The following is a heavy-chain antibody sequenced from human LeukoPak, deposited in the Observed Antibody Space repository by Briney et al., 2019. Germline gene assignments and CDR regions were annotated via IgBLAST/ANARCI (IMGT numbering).Heavy chain of an antibody. CDR3: ARDRAFSTFDY. V-gene: IGHV3-7*01. CDR2: INPDASTK. J-gene: IGHJ4*02. Sequence: GGSLRLSCAASEFTFTTSWMTWVRQAPGKGLEWLGNINPDASTKNYAASVRGRFTFYRDNAKNSLYLHMSSLRAEDTAIYYCARDRAFSTFDYWGRGTLVTVSS. CDR1: EFTFTTSW. D-gene: IGHD2-2*01.